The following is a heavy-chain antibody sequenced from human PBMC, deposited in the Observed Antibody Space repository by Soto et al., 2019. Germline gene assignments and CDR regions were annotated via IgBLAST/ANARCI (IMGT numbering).Heavy chain of an antibody. D-gene: IGHD3-22*01. CDR2: IFPSDSDT. Sequence: PGESLKISCRTSGFKFTSYWIAWVRQMPGKGLEWMGIIFPSDSDTRYSPSFQGQVTISADRSPSTDFLQWASLKASDTAVYFCARKDKSGYFNWFDPWGQGTLVTVSS. J-gene: IGHJ5*02. CDR3: ARKDKSGYFNWFDP. V-gene: IGHV5-51*01. CDR1: GFKFTSYW.